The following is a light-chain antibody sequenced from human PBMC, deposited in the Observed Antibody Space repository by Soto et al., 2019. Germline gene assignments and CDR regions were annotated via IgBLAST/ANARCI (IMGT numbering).Light chain of an antibody. CDR3: QKYSSDPV. CDR1: QGIRNF. Sequence: DIQMTQSPTSLSASVGDRVTITCRASQGIRNFVAWYQQKPGKAPKLLIYAASTLQSGVPSRFSGSGSGTDFTLTINSLQPEDVATYSCQKYSSDPVFGPGTKVEIK. CDR2: AAS. V-gene: IGKV1-27*01. J-gene: IGKJ3*01.